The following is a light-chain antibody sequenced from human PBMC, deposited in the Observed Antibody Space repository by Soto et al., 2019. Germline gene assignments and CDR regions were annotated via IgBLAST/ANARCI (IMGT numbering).Light chain of an antibody. Sequence: EVVLTQSPVTLSLSPGERATLSCRASQSFRGLLAWYQQKPGQAPRPLIYDAYNRATGIPPRFSGSGSGTGFTLAIRSLEPKASAVYYCQQRHMWPITVGQGTRLEIK. CDR1: QSFRGL. V-gene: IGKV3-11*01. CDR2: DAY. J-gene: IGKJ5*01. CDR3: QQRHMWPIT.